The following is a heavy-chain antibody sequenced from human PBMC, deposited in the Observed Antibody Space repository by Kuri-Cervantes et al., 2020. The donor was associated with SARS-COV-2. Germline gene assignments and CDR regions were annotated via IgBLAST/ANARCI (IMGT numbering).Heavy chain of an antibody. D-gene: IGHD1-14*01. Sequence: ESLKISCTVSGGSISSYYWSWIRQPAGKGLEWIGRIYTSGSTNYNPSLKSRVTMSVDTSKNQFSLKLSSVTAADTAVCYCARISRTYAFDIWGQGTMVTVSS. CDR2: IYTSGST. V-gene: IGHV4-4*07. CDR1: GGSISSYY. J-gene: IGHJ3*02. CDR3: ARISRTYAFDI.